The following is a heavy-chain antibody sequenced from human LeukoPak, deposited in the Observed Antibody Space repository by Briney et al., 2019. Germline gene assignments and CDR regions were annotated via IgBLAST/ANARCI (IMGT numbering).Heavy chain of an antibody. CDR2: IYSGGST. V-gene: IGHV3-53*01. Sequence: GGSLRFSCAASGFTVSSNYMSRVRQAPGKGLEWVSVIYSGGSTYYADSVKGRFTISRDNSKNTLYLQMNSLRAEDTAVYYCARVSPSIAAFSYWGQGALVTVSS. J-gene: IGHJ4*02. CDR1: GFTVSSNY. D-gene: IGHD6-6*01. CDR3: ARVSPSIAAFSY.